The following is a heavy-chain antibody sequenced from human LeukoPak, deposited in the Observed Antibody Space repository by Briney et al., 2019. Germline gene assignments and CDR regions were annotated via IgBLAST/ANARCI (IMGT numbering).Heavy chain of an antibody. J-gene: IGHJ4*02. D-gene: IGHD3-22*01. Sequence: GGSLRLSCAPSGFTFDDYAMHWVRQAPGKGLEWVSLISGDGGSTYYADSVKGRFTISRDNSKNSLYLQMNSLRTEDTALYYCAKDMYYYDSSASDYWGQGTLVTVSS. CDR1: GFTFDDYA. CDR2: ISGDGGST. V-gene: IGHV3-43*02. CDR3: AKDMYYYDSSASDY.